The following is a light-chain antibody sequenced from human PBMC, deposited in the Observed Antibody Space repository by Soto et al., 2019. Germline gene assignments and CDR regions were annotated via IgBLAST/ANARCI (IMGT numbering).Light chain of an antibody. Sequence: SYELTQPPSVSVAPGQTARITCGGNNIGSKSVHWYQQKPGQAPVLVVYDDSDRPSGIPERFSGSNSGNTATLTISRVEAGDEADYYCQVWDRSSDHRGVFGTGTKLTVL. CDR1: NIGSKS. J-gene: IGLJ1*01. CDR2: DDS. CDR3: QVWDRSSDHRGV. V-gene: IGLV3-21*02.